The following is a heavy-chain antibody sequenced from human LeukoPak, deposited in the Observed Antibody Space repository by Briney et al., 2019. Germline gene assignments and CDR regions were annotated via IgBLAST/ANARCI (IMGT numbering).Heavy chain of an antibody. CDR2: INPSAGGT. D-gene: IGHD1-26*01. J-gene: IGHJ4*02. CDR3: SRSIVGATPIDY. CDR1: GYTFTSYY. Sequence: GASVKVSCKASGYTFTSYYIHWVRQAPGQGLEWMGLINPSAGGTSYAQKFQGRVTMTRDTSISTAYMELSRLRSDDSAVYFCSRSIVGATPIDYWGQGTLVTVSS. V-gene: IGHV1-2*02.